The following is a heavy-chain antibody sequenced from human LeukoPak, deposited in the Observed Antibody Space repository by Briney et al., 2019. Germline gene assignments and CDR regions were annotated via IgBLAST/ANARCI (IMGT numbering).Heavy chain of an antibody. CDR3: ARDLRDYYYYYYYMDV. CDR2: ISAYNGNT. Sequence: ASVKVSCKASGYIFGDYYIHWVRQAPGQGLEWMGWISAYNGNTNYAQKLQGRVTMTTDTSTSTAYMELRSLRSDDTAVYYCARDLRDYYYYYYYMDVWGKGTTVTISS. D-gene: IGHD3-16*01. J-gene: IGHJ6*03. V-gene: IGHV1-18*01. CDR1: GYIFGDYY.